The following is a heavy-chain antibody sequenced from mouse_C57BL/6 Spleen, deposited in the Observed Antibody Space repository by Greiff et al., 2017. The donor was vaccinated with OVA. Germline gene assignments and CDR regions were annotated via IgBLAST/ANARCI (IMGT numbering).Heavy chain of an antibody. J-gene: IGHJ4*01. V-gene: IGHV10-1*01. D-gene: IGHD2-4*01. CDR1: GFSFNTYA. CDR2: IRSKSNNYAT. CDR3: VRHLYDYPCAMDY. Sequence: EVQLVESGGGLVQPKGSLKLSCAASGFSFNTYAMNWVRQAPGKGLEWVARIRSKSNNYATYYADSVKDRFTISRDDSESMLYLQMNNLKTEDTAMYYCVRHLYDYPCAMDYWGQGTSVTVSS.